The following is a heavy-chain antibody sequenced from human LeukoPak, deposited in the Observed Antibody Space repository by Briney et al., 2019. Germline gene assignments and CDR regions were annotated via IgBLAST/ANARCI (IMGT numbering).Heavy chain of an antibody. CDR2: INPNSGGT. D-gene: IGHD2-2*01. Sequence: ASVKVSCKASGYTFTGYYMHWVRQAPGQGLEWMAWINPNSGGTNYAQKFQGRVTMTRDTSISTAYMELSRLRSDDTAVYYCARAYCSSTSCYSNYWGQGTLVTVSS. J-gene: IGHJ4*02. CDR1: GYTFTGYY. V-gene: IGHV1-2*02. CDR3: ARAYCSSTSCYSNY.